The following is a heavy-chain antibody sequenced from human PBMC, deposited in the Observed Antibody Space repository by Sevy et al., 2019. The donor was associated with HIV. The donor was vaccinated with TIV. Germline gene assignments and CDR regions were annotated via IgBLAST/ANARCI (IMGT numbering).Heavy chain of an antibody. Sequence: ASVKVSCKASGYPFSSYGISWVRQAPGQGLEWMGWISADSGNSNYAQNLQGRVTMTTATSTSTAYMELGSLGFDDTAVYYCARELGGYGGNSIDYWGQGTLVTVSS. CDR2: ISADSGNS. V-gene: IGHV1-18*01. CDR1: GYPFSSYG. CDR3: ARELGGYGGNSIDY. J-gene: IGHJ4*02. D-gene: IGHD2-21*02.